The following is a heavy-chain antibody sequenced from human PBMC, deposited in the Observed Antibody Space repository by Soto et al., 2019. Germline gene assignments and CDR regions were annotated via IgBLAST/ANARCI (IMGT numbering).Heavy chain of an antibody. CDR3: ARGEDAFFYYGLDV. CDR1: GGAIASSY. J-gene: IGHJ6*02. CDR2: IYDTGISGYTPST. V-gene: IGHV4-59*01. Sequence: AAETLSLTCTVSGGAIASSYWIWSGRPPGKGREWIAYIYDTGISGYTPSTSYNPSLKSRVTMSVDTSKSQFSLKLTSVTAADTAVYYCARGEDAFFYYGLDVWGQGITVTVSS.